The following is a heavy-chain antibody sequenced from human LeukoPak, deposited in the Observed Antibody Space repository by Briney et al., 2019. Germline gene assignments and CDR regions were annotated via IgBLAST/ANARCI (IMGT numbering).Heavy chain of an antibody. CDR1: GGSSSGGYY. Sequence: SETLSLTCTVSGGSSSGGYYWSWIRQHPGKGLEWIGYIYYSGSTYYNPSLKSRVTISVDTSKNQFSLKLSSVTAADTAVYYCASTIGYYGSGSYGYWGQGTLVTVSS. V-gene: IGHV4-31*03. D-gene: IGHD3-10*01. CDR2: IYYSGST. J-gene: IGHJ4*02. CDR3: ASTIGYYGSGSYGY.